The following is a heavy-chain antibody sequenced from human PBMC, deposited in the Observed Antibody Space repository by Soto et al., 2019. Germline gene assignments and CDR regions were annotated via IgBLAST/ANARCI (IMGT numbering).Heavy chain of an antibody. V-gene: IGHV3-30*14. Sequence: QVQLVESGGGVVQPGRSLRLSCAASGFTFSSYAMHWVRQAPGKGLEWVAVISYDGSNKYYADSVKGRFTISRDNSKNTLYLQINSLRAEDTAVYSCARARLDTPALDYWGQGTLVTVSS. J-gene: IGHJ4*02. CDR3: ARARLDTPALDY. CDR1: GFTFSSYA. CDR2: ISYDGSNK. D-gene: IGHD5-12*01.